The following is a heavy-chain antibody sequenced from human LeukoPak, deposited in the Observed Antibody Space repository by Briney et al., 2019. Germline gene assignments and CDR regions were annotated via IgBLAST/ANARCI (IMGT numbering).Heavy chain of an antibody. J-gene: IGHJ4*02. CDR3: ATVYDSSGNDY. CDR1: GYTFTSYD. V-gene: IGHV1-8*01. CDR2: MNPNSGNT. D-gene: IGHD3-22*01. Sequence: ASVKVSCKASGYTFTSYDINWVRQATGHGLEWMGWMNPNSGNTGYAQKFQGRVTMTRNTSISTAYMELSRLRSEETAVYYCATVYDSSGNDYWGQGTLVTVSS.